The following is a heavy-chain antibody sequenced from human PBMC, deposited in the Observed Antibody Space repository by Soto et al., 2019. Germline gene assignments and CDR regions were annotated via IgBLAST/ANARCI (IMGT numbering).Heavy chain of an antibody. CDR1: GFSFSSHA. V-gene: IGHV3-33*01. CDR3: ARDGQSPAPYAFDM. Sequence: QVQLVESGGGVVQPGMSLRLSCATSGFSFSSHAIHWVRQAPGKGLEWVTQIWSDGSNRYYADSMRGRFTISRDFSNNMEFLQMDSLRAEDTAGYYCARDGQSPAPYAFDMWGQGTLVIVSS. CDR2: IWSDGSNR. J-gene: IGHJ3*02.